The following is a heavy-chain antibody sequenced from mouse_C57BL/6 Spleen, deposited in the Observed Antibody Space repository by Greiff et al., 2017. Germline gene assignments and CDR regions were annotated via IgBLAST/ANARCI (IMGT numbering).Heavy chain of an antibody. Sequence: QVQLKQPGAELVKPGASVKVSCKASGYTFTSYWMHWVKQRPGQGLEWIGRIHPSDSDTNYNQKFKGKATLTVDKSSSTASMQLSSLTSEDSAVYYCAIEPLLLPRFAYWGQGTLVTVSA. CDR1: GYTFTSYW. CDR3: AIEPLLLPRFAY. CDR2: IHPSDSDT. J-gene: IGHJ3*01. V-gene: IGHV1-74*01. D-gene: IGHD1-1*01.